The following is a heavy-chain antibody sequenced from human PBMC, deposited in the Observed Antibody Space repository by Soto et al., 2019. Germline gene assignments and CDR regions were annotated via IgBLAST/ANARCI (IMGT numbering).Heavy chain of an antibody. D-gene: IGHD1-1*01. CDR2: ISYDGSDK. CDR3: ARELERHFDY. J-gene: IGHJ4*02. V-gene: IGHV3-30-3*01. CDR1: GLTFSSYA. Sequence: QVQLVESGGGVVQPGRSLRLSCAVSGLTFSSYAMHWVRQAPGKGLEWVAVISYDGSDKYYADSVKGRFTISRDNSKNTLYLQMNSLRDEDTAVYYCARELERHFDYWGQGTLVTVSS.